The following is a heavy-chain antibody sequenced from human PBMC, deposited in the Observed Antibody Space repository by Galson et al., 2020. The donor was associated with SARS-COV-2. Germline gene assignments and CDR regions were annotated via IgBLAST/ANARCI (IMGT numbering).Heavy chain of an antibody. CDR2: IHYFGST. Sequence: SETLSLTCTVSGGSINSYYWSWIRQPPGNGLEWIGYIHYFGSTNYNPSLKSRVPIAVDTSKNQFSLKLNSVTAADTVVDYCARDLSKSGSYDGVDVWCQEGTVTVSS. CDR3: ARDLSKSGSYDGVDV. V-gene: IGHV4-59*01. D-gene: IGHD2-2*01. CDR1: GGSINSYY. J-gene: IGHJ6*02.